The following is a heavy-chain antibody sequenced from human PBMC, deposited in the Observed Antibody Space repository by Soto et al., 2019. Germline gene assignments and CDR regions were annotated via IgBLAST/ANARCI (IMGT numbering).Heavy chain of an antibody. CDR3: ARDRLAARPSYGLDV. V-gene: IGHV4-31*11. Sequence: PSETLSLTCAVYGGSFSNYYWSWIRQPPGKGLEWIGYIYYGGTTYYNPSLKSRLIISVDTSKNQFSLKLSSVTAADTAVYYCARDRLAARPSYGLDVWGQGTTVTVSS. J-gene: IGHJ6*02. CDR2: IYYGGTT. D-gene: IGHD6-6*01. CDR1: GGSFSNYY.